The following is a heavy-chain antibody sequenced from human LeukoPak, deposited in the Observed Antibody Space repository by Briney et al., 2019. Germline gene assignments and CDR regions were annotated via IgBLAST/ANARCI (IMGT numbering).Heavy chain of an antibody. J-gene: IGHJ4*02. V-gene: IGHV4-39*01. D-gene: IGHD1-26*01. Sequence: PSETLSLTRAVSGASISGSNYYWGWIRQPPGKGLERIGNIYSSGSTYYNASLQSRVTISIDTSKNQFSLRLNSVTAADTAMYSCAKSGGYGLIDYWGQGTRVTVSS. CDR1: GASISGSNYY. CDR2: IYSSGST. CDR3: AKSGGYGLIDY.